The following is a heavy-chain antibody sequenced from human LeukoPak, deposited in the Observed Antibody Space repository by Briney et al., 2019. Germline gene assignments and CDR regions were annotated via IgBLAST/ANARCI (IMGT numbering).Heavy chain of an antibody. V-gene: IGHV1-58*01. CDR2: IVVGSGNT. D-gene: IGHD6-13*01. CDR3: AAVSSSWAFDY. Sequence: SVKVSCKASGFTFTSSAVQWVRQARGQRLEWIGWIVVGSGNTNYAQKFQERVTIARDMSTSTAYMELSSLRSEDTAVYYCAAVSSSWAFDYWGQGTLVTVSS. CDR1: GFTFTSSA. J-gene: IGHJ4*02.